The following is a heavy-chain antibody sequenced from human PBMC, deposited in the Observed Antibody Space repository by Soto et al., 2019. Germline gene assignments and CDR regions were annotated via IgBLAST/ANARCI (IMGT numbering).Heavy chain of an antibody. CDR2: IYYSGST. V-gene: IGHV4-30-4*01. Sequence: PSETLSLTCTVSGGSISSGDYYWSWIRQPPGKGLEWIGYIYYSGSTYYNPSLKSRVTISVDTSKNQFSLKLSSVTAADTAVYYCARSTVTLKYYYYGMAVWGQGTTVTVSS. J-gene: IGHJ6*02. D-gene: IGHD4-17*01. CDR1: GGSISSGDYY. CDR3: ARSTVTLKYYYYGMAV.